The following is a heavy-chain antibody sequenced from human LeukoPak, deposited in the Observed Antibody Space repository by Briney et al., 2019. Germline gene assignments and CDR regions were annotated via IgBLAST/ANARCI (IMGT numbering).Heavy chain of an antibody. J-gene: IGHJ5*02. CDR3: ARYGRVVPAAIESNWFDP. CDR2: IYYSGST. V-gene: IGHV4-31*03. CDR1: DGSISSGGYY. Sequence: SETLSLTCTVSDGSISSGGYYWSWIRQHPGKGLEWIGYIYYSGSTYYNPSLKSRVTISVDTSKNQFSLKLSSVTAADTAVYYCARYGRVVPAAIESNWFDPWGQGTLVTVSS. D-gene: IGHD2-2*02.